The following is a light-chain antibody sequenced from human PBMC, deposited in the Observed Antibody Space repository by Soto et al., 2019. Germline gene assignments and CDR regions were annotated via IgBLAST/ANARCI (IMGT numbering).Light chain of an antibody. CDR3: TSHSSGSTYV. V-gene: IGLV2-14*01. Sequence: QSVVTQPASVSGSPGQSITISCTGTSSDGGGYNYVSWYQQHPGKAPKLMIYEVINRPSGVSNRFSGSRSGNTASLTISGLQAEDEADYYCTSHSSGSTYVFGTGTKVTVL. J-gene: IGLJ1*01. CDR1: SSDGGGYNY. CDR2: EVI.